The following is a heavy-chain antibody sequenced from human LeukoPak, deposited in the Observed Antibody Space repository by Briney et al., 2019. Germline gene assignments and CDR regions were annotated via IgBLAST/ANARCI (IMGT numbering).Heavy chain of an antibody. Sequence: GGSLRLSCAASGFTFSSYWMHWVRQAPGKGLVWVSHINSDGSSTNYADSVKGRFTISRDNAKNTLYLQMNSPRAEDTAVYYCARTGIAARPTVWFDPWGQGTLVTVSS. J-gene: IGHJ5*02. V-gene: IGHV3-74*01. CDR3: ARTGIAARPTVWFDP. CDR2: INSDGSST. CDR1: GFTFSSYW. D-gene: IGHD6-6*01.